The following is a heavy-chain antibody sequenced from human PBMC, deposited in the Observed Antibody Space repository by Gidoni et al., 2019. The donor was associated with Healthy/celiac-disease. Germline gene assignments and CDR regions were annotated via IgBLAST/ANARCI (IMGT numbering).Heavy chain of an antibody. CDR2: IYPGDSDT. J-gene: IGHJ6*02. CDR1: GYSFTSYW. D-gene: IGHD6-19*01. CDR3: ARHAGYSSGWLYYYYGMDV. Sequence: VQSGAEVKKPGESLKISCKGSGYSFTSYWSGWVRQMPGKGLEWMGIIYPGDSDTRYSPSFQGQVTISADKSISTAYLQWSSLKASDTSMYYCARHAGYSSGWLYYYYGMDVWGQGTTVTVSS. V-gene: IGHV5-51*01.